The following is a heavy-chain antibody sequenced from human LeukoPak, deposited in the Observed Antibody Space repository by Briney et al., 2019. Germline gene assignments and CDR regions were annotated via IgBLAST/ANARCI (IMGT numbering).Heavy chain of an antibody. CDR3: ARDKAVTTEVTQYFQH. D-gene: IGHD4-11*01. CDR1: GYTFTGYY. J-gene: IGHJ1*01. CDR2: ISAYNGYT. Sequence: ASVKVSCKASGYTFTGYYMHWVRQAPGQGLEWMGWISAYNGYTNYAQKFQFRVTMTTDTSTSTAYMELRSLTSDDTAVYYCARDKAVTTEVTQYFQHWGQGTLVTVSS. V-gene: IGHV1-18*04.